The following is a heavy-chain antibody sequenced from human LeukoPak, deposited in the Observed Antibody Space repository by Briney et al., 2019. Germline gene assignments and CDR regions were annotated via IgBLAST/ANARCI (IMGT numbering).Heavy chain of an antibody. J-gene: IGHJ4*02. D-gene: IGHD2-2*01. V-gene: IGHV3-33*08. CDR3: AREASYCSSTSCLFDY. CDR1: GFSVGNNY. CDR2: IWYDGSNK. Sequence: GGSLRLSCAASGFSVGNNYMSWVRQAPGKGLEWVAVIWYDGSNKYYADSVKGRFTISRDNSKNTLYLQMNSLGAEDTAVNYCAREASYCSSTSCLFDYWGQGTLVTVSS.